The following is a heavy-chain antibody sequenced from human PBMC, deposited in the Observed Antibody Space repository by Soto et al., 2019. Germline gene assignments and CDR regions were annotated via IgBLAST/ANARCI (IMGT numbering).Heavy chain of an antibody. Sequence: SETLSLTCTVSGGSISSYYWSWIRQPPGKGLEWIGYIYYSGSTNYNPSLKSRVTISVDTSKNQFSLKLSSVTAADTAVYYCARGPPDYYDSSGYYHYFDYWGQGTLVTVS. CDR3: ARGPPDYYDSSGYYHYFDY. CDR1: GGSISSYY. V-gene: IGHV4-59*01. CDR2: IYYSGST. D-gene: IGHD3-22*01. J-gene: IGHJ4*02.